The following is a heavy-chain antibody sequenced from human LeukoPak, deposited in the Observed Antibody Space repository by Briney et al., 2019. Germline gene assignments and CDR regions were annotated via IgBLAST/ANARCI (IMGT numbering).Heavy chain of an antibody. Sequence: TSETLSLTCTVSGASIRSGDYYWSWIRQPPGKGLEWIGYIYDSGSTYYNPSLKSRITISVDTSENRFSLKLSSVTATDTAVYYCARDCSGGSCYGAFDIWGQGTMVTVSS. CDR3: ARDCSGGSCYGAFDI. CDR2: IYDSGST. D-gene: IGHD2-15*01. J-gene: IGHJ3*02. CDR1: GASIRSGDYY. V-gene: IGHV4-30-4*01.